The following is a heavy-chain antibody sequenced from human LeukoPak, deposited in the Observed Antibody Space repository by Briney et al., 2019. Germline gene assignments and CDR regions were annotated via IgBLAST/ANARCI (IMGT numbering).Heavy chain of an antibody. D-gene: IGHD3-22*01. Sequence: TSETLSLTCTVSGGSINTYFWSWIRQPPGKGLEWIGYIYYSGSTNYNPSLKSRVTISVDTSKNQFSLKLNSMTAADTAMYYCARVGFHSSGYYFLGNENWGQGTLVTVPS. J-gene: IGHJ4*02. V-gene: IGHV4-59*01. CDR3: ARVGFHSSGYYFLGNEN. CDR2: IYYSGST. CDR1: GGSINTYF.